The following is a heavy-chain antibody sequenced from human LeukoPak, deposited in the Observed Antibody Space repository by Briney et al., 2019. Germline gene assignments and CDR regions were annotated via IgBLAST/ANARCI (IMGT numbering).Heavy chain of an antibody. CDR1: GGSISNYY. D-gene: IGHD3-3*01. J-gene: IGHJ6*02. V-gene: IGHV4-59*08. CDR2: ISYSGST. CDR3: ARHIPVIWSSGYHYGMDV. Sequence: PSETLSLTCTVSGGSISNYYWSWIRQPPGKGLEWIGYISYSGSTNYNPSLRSRVAISEDTSRNQFSLRLNSVTAADTAVYYCARHIPVIWSSGYHYGMDVWGQGTTVTVSS.